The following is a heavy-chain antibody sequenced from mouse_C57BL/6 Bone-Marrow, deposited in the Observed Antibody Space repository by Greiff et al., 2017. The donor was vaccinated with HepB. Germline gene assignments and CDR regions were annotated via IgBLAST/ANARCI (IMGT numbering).Heavy chain of an antibody. J-gene: IGHJ3*01. V-gene: IGHV1-22*01. CDR1: GYTFTDYN. CDR3: AKPYGSSSFAY. D-gene: IGHD1-1*01. CDR2: INPNNGGT. Sequence: VQLQQSGPELVKPGASVKMSCKASGYTFTDYNMHWVKQSHGKSLEWIGYINPNNGGTSYNQKFKGKATLTVNKSSSTAYMELRSLTSEDSAVYYCAKPYGSSSFAYWGQGTLVTVSA.